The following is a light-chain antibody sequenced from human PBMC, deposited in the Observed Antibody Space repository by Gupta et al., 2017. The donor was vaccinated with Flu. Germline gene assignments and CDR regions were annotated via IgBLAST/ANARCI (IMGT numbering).Light chain of an antibody. CDR2: DAS. CDR1: QSVSSY. V-gene: IGKV3-11*01. CDR3: QQRNNWPRT. Sequence: PDTLSLSPGERATLSCRASQSVSSYLAWYQQKPGQAPTLLIYDASNSFTGMPARFSGSGSCTAFSLTISSREPEDFAVYYCQQRNNWPRTFGQGTKMEIK. J-gene: IGKJ2*01.